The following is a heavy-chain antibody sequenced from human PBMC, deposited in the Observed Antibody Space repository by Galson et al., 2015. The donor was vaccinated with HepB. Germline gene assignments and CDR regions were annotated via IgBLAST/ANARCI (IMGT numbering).Heavy chain of an antibody. V-gene: IGHV3-7*03. CDR2: IKQDGSAK. CDR3: AREAVAGTSFDY. Sequence: SLRLSCAASGFTFSSYWMSWVRQAPGKGLEWVANIKQDGSAKYFVDSVKGRFTISRDNAKNSLYLQMNSLRAEDTAVYYCAREAVAGTSFDYWGQGTLVTVSS. D-gene: IGHD6-19*01. CDR1: GFTFSSYW. J-gene: IGHJ4*02.